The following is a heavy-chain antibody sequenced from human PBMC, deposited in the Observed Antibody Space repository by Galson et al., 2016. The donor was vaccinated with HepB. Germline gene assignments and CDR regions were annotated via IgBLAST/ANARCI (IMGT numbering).Heavy chain of an antibody. D-gene: IGHD6-13*01. J-gene: IGHJ2*01. V-gene: IGHV3-21*01. CDR2: ISSSSTYI. CDR1: GFTLSSYS. Sequence: SLRLSCAASGFTLSSYSLNWVRQAPGKGLEWVSSISSSSTYIYYADSVKGRFTISRDNSKNTLYLQMSSLRTEDTAVHYCAREYRNSWLNFWYFDLWGRGTLVTVSS. CDR3: AREYRNSWLNFWYFDL.